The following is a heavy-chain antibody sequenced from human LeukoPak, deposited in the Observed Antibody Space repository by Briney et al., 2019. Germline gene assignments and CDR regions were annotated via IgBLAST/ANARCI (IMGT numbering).Heavy chain of an antibody. CDR2: IYYSGST. J-gene: IGHJ4*02. CDR1: GGSISSSSYY. V-gene: IGHV4-39*01. Sequence: SETLSLTCTVSGGSISSSSYYWGWIRQPPGKGLEWIGSIYYSGSTYYNPSLKSRVTISVDTSKNQFSLKLSSVTAADTAVYYCARRGGGYYYHTASFDYWGQGTLVTVSS. CDR3: ARRGGGYYYHTASFDY. D-gene: IGHD3-22*01.